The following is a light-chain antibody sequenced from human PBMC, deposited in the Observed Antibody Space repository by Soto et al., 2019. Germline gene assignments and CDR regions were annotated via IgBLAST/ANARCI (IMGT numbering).Light chain of an antibody. CDR2: AAS. CDR1: QTITRY. CDR3: QQSFSFPVT. V-gene: IGKV1-39*01. Sequence: DIQMTQSPSSLSASVGDRVTITCRANQTITRYLNWYQQKTGTAPKLLIYAASSLQEGVPSRFRGSGSGTDVTLNLSNLKPEDFAAYYSQQSFSFPVTLGQGPKLEIK. J-gene: IGKJ2*01.